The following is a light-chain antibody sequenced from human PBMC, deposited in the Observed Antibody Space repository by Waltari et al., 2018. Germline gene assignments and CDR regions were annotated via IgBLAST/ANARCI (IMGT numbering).Light chain of an antibody. CDR1: SSAVGAHNH. CDR2: EVR. V-gene: IGLV2-8*01. J-gene: IGLJ2*01. CDR3: SSHGGSKV. Sequence: QSALTQPPSASGSPGQSVTISCPGTSSAVGAHNHVSWYQQYPGKAPKLIIYEVRKRPSGVPDRFSGSKSGNTASLTVSGLQADDEADYYCSSHGGSKVFGGGTKLTVL.